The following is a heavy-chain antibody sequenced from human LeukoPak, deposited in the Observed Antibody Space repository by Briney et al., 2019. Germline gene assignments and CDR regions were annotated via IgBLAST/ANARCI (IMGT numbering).Heavy chain of an antibody. V-gene: IGHV1-8*03. CDR1: GYTFTSYD. CDR2: MNPNSGNT. Sequence: ASVKVSCKASGYTFTSYDTNWVRQATGQGLEWMGWMNPNSGNTGYAQKFQGRVTITRNTSISTAYMELSSLRSEDTAVYYCARAGYSYGYAPDYWGQGTLVTVSS. D-gene: IGHD5-18*01. J-gene: IGHJ4*02. CDR3: ARAGYSYGYAPDY.